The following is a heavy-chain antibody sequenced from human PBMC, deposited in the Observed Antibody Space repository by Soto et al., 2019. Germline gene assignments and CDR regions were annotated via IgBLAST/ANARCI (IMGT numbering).Heavy chain of an antibody. J-gene: IGHJ6*02. CDR3: AKGDREAAGNSFSGLDYYYGMDV. D-gene: IGHD6-13*01. CDR1: GFSFSTYW. CDR2: ISTDGSST. Sequence: GGSLRLSCEASGFSFSTYWMHWVRQAPGKGLVWVSRISTDGSSTSYADSVKGRFTISRDNAKNTLYLQMNSLRAEDTAVYYCAKGDREAAGNSFSGLDYYYGMDVWGQGTTVTVSS. V-gene: IGHV3-74*01.